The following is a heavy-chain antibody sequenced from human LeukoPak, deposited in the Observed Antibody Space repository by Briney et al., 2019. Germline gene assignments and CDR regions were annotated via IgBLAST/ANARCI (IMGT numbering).Heavy chain of an antibody. Sequence: PSQTLSLTCTVSGGSISSGGYSWSWIRQPPGKGLEWIGYIYHSGSTYYNPSLKSRVTISVDRSKNQFSLKLSSVTAADTAVYYCARAGDDYGDYVFDYWGQGTLVTVSS. D-gene: IGHD4-17*01. V-gene: IGHV4-30-2*01. CDR3: ARAGDDYGDYVFDY. CDR1: GGSISSGGYS. J-gene: IGHJ4*02. CDR2: IYHSGST.